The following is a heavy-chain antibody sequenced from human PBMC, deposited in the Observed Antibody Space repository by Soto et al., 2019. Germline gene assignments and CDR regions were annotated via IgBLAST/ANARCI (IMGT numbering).Heavy chain of an antibody. D-gene: IGHD6-6*01. Sequence: QVQLQESGPGLVKPSETLSLTCTVSGGSISSYYWSWIRQPPGKGLEWIGYIYYSGSTNYNPSLKRRVTISVDTSKNQFSLKLSSVTAADTAVYYCAGVIDSSSSDWFDPWGQGTLVTVSS. CDR2: IYYSGST. CDR3: AGVIDSSSSDWFDP. J-gene: IGHJ5*02. CDR1: GGSISSYY. V-gene: IGHV4-59*08.